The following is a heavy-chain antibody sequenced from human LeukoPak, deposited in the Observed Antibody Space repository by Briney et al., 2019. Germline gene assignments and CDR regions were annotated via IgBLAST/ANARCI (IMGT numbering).Heavy chain of an antibody. J-gene: IGHJ4*02. Sequence: ASVKVSCKSSGYTFTVYNMHWVRQAPGQGPEWMGIVNPSGGNTNYAQKFQGRLTMTRDTSTRTIYMELSSLRSEDTAVYYCARDSISWSFDYWGQGTLVTVSS. CDR1: GYTFTVYN. CDR3: ARDSISWSFDY. D-gene: IGHD6-13*01. CDR2: VNPSGGNT. V-gene: IGHV1-46*01.